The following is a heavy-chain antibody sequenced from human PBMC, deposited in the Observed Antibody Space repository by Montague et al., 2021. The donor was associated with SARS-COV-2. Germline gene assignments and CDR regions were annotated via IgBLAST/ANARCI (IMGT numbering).Heavy chain of an antibody. J-gene: IGHJ6*02. D-gene: IGHD3-10*01. V-gene: IGHV4-34*01. CDR2: INHSGST. Sequence: SETLSLTCAVYGGSFSGYYCSWIRQPPGKGLEWIGEINHSGSTNYNPSLKSRVAISVDTSKNQFSLKLSSVTAADTAVYLCARVRYYGSGTALGMDVWGQGTTVTVSS. CDR1: GGSFSGYY. CDR3: ARVRYYGSGTALGMDV.